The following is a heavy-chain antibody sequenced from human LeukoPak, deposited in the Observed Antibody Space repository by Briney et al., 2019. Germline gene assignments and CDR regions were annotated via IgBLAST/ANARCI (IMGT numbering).Heavy chain of an antibody. V-gene: IGHV4-39*07. Sequence: SETLSLTCTVSGGSISSGGYYWSWIRQHPGKGLEWIGEINHSGSTNYNPSLKSRVTISVDTSKNQFSLKLSSVTAADTAVYYCARVNSSGCDYWGQGTLVTVSS. J-gene: IGHJ4*02. CDR2: INHSGST. D-gene: IGHD6-19*01. CDR1: GGSISSGGYY. CDR3: ARVNSSGCDY.